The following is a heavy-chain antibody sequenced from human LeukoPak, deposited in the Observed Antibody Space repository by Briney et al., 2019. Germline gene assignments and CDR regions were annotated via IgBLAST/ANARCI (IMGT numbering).Heavy chain of an antibody. J-gene: IGHJ4*02. CDR3: AREGPGYAGFDY. CDR1: GGSISSGDYY. D-gene: IGHD5-12*01. Sequence: SSETLSLTCTVSGGSISSGDYYWSWIRQPPGKGLEWIGYIYYSGSTYYNPSLKSRVTISVDTSKNQFSLKLSSVTAADTAVYYCAREGPGYAGFDYWGQGTLVTVSS. V-gene: IGHV4-30-4*08. CDR2: IYYSGST.